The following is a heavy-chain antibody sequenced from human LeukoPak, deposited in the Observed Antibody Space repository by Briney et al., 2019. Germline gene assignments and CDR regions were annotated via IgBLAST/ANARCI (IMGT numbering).Heavy chain of an antibody. CDR3: ARDTSVGSGMQY. CDR2: IYQGGTT. V-gene: IGHV4-59*01. J-gene: IGHJ4*02. CDR1: GGPLSTYT. D-gene: IGHD3-10*01. Sequence: SETLSLTCSVSGGPLSTYTWSWVRQSPGKGLEWIGYIYQGGTTNYSPSLKSRATISAHTARNQFSLRLRSVTAADTAIYYCARDTSVGSGMQYWGQGTLVSVSS.